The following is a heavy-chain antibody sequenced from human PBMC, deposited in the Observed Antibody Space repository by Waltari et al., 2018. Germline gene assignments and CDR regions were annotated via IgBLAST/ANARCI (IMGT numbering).Heavy chain of an antibody. Sequence: EVQLLESGGGLVQPGGSLRLSCAASGFTFSSYAMSWVLQAPGKGLEWVPAIWGSGGSTYYADSVKGRFTISRDNSKNTLYLQMNSLRAEDTAVYYCAKDQGCSGGGCYFPTYEWYYYYYGMDVWGQGTTVTVSS. CDR2: IWGSGGST. CDR1: GFTFSSYA. V-gene: IGHV3-23*01. D-gene: IGHD2-15*01. CDR3: AKDQGCSGGGCYFPTYEWYYYYYGMDV. J-gene: IGHJ6*02.